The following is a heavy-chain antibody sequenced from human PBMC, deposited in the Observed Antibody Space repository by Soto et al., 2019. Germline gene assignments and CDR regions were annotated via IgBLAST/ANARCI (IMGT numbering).Heavy chain of an antibody. CDR3: TRPFDCSAGSCYSGWYYYYGMDV. V-gene: IGHV4-39*01. CDR2: IHYSGNT. D-gene: IGHD2-15*01. Sequence: SETLSLTCTVSGGSISSSSYHWGWIRQPPGKGLEWIGSIHYSGNTYYNPSLKSRVSMSVDTSKNQFSLNLSSVTAADTAIYYCTRPFDCSAGSCYSGWYYYYGMDVWGQGTTVTVSS. CDR1: GGSISSSSYH. J-gene: IGHJ6*02.